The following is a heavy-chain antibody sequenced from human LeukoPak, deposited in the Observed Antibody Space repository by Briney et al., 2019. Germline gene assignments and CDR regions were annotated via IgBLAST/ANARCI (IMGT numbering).Heavy chain of an antibody. J-gene: IGHJ6*03. D-gene: IGHD3-10*01. Sequence: GASVEVSCKASGYTFTGYHIHWVRQAPGQGLEWMGWIIPNSDGRHYAQQFQGRVTMTRDTSINTAYMKLSGLKSDDTAVYYCARAQGINYMDIWGKGTTVTVSS. CDR2: IIPNSDGR. CDR1: GYTFTGYH. V-gene: IGHV1-2*02. CDR3: ARAQGINYMDI.